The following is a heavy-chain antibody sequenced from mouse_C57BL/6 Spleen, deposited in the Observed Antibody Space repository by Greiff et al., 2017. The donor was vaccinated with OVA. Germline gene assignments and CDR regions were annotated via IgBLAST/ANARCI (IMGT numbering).Heavy chain of an antibody. J-gene: IGHJ2*01. CDR2: IYPGDGDT. CDR1: GYAFSSSW. CDR3: ARERVLLRYLDY. V-gene: IGHV1-82*01. D-gene: IGHD1-1*01. Sequence: VQLQQSGPELVKPGASVKISCKASGYAFSSSWMNWVKQRPGKGLEWIGRIYPGDGDTNYNGKFKGKATLTADKSSSTAYMQLSSLTSEDSAVYFCARERVLLRYLDYWGQGTTLTVSS.